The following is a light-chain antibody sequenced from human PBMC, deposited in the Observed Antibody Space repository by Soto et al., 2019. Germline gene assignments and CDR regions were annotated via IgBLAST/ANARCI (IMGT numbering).Light chain of an antibody. Sequence: DIQMTQSPSSLSASVGDRVTITCRASQSISSYLNWYQQKPGKAPKLLIYAASSLQSGVPSRFSGSGSGTDFTLTISSLQPEDFATYYCQQSYSNQWTFGEGTKM. CDR3: QQSYSNQWT. J-gene: IGKJ1*01. V-gene: IGKV1-39*01. CDR2: AAS. CDR1: QSISSY.